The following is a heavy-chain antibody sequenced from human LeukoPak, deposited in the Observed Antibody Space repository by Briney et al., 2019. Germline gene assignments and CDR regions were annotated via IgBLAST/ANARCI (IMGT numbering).Heavy chain of an antibody. J-gene: IGHJ6*02. CDR1: GGTFSSYA. Sequence: GASVKVSCKASGGTFSSYAISWVRQAPGQGLEWMGGIIPIFGTANYAQKFQGRVTITADESTSTAYMELSSLRSEDTAVYYCAKDQWLATVPYYYYGMDVWGQGTTVTVSS. CDR3: AKDQWLATVPYYYYGMDV. V-gene: IGHV1-69*13. D-gene: IGHD6-19*01. CDR2: IIPIFGTA.